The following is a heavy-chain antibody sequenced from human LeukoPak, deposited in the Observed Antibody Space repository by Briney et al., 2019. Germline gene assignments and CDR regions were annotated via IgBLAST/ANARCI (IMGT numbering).Heavy chain of an antibody. D-gene: IGHD3-10*01. CDR1: GYTFTSYF. CDR3: ARVGWSGSWSLNLDY. V-gene: IGHV1-46*01. CDR2: INPSGGST. J-gene: IGHJ4*02. Sequence: WASVKVSCKASGYTFTSYFIHWVRQAPGQGLEWMGIINPSGGSTNYAQKFQGRVTMTRDTSTSTVYMELSSLRSEDTAVYYCARVGWSGSWSLNLDYWGQGTLVTVSS.